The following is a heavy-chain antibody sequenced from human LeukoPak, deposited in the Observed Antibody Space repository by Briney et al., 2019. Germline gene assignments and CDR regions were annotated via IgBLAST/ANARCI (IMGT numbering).Heavy chain of an antibody. CDR1: GGSISSGGYY. V-gene: IGHV4-31*03. CDR2: IYYSGST. CDR3: ARRGSGYWSYFFDY. J-gene: IGHJ4*02. D-gene: IGHD3-22*01. Sequence: SQTLSLTCTVSGGSISSGGYYWSWIRQHPGKGLEWIGYIYYSGSTYYNPSLKSRVTISVDTSKNQFSLKLSSVTAADTAVYYCARRGSGYWSYFFDYWGQGTLVTVSS.